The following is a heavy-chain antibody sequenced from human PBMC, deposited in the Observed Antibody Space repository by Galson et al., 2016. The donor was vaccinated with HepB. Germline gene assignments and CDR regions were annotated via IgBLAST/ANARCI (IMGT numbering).Heavy chain of an antibody. V-gene: IGHV3-74*01. D-gene: IGHD1-26*01. J-gene: IGHJ4*02. CDR2: INSDGSST. CDR1: GFTFSTYW. Sequence: LRLSCAASGFTFSTYWMHWVRQAPGKGLVWVSRINSDGSSTGFADSVKGRFTISRDNAKNTLYLQMNSLRAEDTAVYYFARGGSRPSDYWGQGTLVTVSS. CDR3: ARGGSRPSDY.